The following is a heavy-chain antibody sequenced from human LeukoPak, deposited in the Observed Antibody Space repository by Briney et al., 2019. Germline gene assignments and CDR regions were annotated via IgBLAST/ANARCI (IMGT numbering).Heavy chain of an antibody. J-gene: IGHJ4*02. Sequence: SEALSLTCTVSGGSISSYYWSWIRQPPGKGLEWIGYIYYSGSTNYNPSLKSRVTISVDTSKNQFSLKLSSVTAADTAVYYCARDRSFFDYWGQGTLVTVSS. CDR3: ARDRSFFDY. V-gene: IGHV4-59*01. CDR2: IYYSGST. CDR1: GGSISSYY.